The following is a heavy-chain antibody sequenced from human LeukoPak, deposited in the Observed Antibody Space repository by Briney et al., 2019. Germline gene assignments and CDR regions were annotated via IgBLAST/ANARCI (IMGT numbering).Heavy chain of an antibody. CDR2: IGPTGSDR. Sequence: GGSLRLSCTVSGLTFSTSGFNWVRQAPGKGLEWVASIGPTGSDRYHADSIKGRSTIHRDNANNFLYLQMNSLIADDTAVYYCATETNGRHYDYWGQGTLLTVSS. J-gene: IGHJ4*02. CDR1: GLTFSTSG. CDR3: ATETNGRHYDY. D-gene: IGHD1-14*01. V-gene: IGHV3-21*06.